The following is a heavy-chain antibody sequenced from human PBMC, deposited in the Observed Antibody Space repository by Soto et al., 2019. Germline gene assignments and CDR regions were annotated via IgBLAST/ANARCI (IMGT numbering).Heavy chain of an antibody. D-gene: IGHD6-6*01. J-gene: IGHJ5*02. CDR2: IYHSGST. V-gene: IGHV4-30-2*01. CDR1: GGSISSGGYS. Sequence: SETLSLTCAVSGGSISSGGYSWSWIRQPPGKGLEWIGYIYHSGSTYYNPSLKSRVTISVDRSKNQFSLKLSSVTAADTAVYYCARVSSSGNNWFDPRRQGTLVTVSS. CDR3: ARVSSSGNNWFDP.